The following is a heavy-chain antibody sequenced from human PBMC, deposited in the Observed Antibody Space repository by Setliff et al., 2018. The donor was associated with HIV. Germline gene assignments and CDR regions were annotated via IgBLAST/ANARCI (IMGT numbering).Heavy chain of an antibody. V-gene: IGHV4-4*07. CDR2: IPATGST. CDR3: ARAREEWKPFAFDY. Sequence: SETLSLTCTVSGGSISSYYWSWIRQPAGKGLEWIGHIPATGSTNYNPSLKSRVTMSLDTSKNQFSLNLNSVTAADAAVYFCARAREEWKPFAFDYWGQGTLVTVSS. CDR1: GGSISSYY. D-gene: IGHD1-1*01. J-gene: IGHJ4*02.